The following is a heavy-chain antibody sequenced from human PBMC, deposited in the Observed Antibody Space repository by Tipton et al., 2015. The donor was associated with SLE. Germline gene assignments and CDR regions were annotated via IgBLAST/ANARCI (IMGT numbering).Heavy chain of an antibody. D-gene: IGHD3-10*01. Sequence: TLSLTCAVYGGSFSGYYWSWIRQPPGKGLEWIGEINHSGSTNYNPSLKSRVTISVDTSKNQFSLKLSSVTAADTAVYYCARQSATYGSDYWGQGTLVTVSS. CDR1: GGSFSGYY. CDR2: INHSGST. CDR3: ARQSATYGSDY. V-gene: IGHV4-34*01. J-gene: IGHJ4*02.